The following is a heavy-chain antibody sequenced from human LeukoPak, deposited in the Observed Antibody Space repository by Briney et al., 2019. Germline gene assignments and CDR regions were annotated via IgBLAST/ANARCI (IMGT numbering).Heavy chain of an antibody. Sequence: PGGSLRLFCAASGFTFSSYGMSWVRQAPGKGLEWVSAISGSGGSTYYADSVKGRFTISRDNSKNTLYLQMNSLRVEDTAVYYCAPAGITMVRGARPPFDYWGQGTLVTVSS. CDR2: ISGSGGST. D-gene: IGHD3-10*01. CDR1: GFTFSSYG. J-gene: IGHJ4*02. V-gene: IGHV3-23*01. CDR3: APAGITMVRGARPPFDY.